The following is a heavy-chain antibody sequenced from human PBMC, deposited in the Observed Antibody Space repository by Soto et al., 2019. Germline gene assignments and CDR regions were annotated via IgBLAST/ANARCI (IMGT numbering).Heavy chain of an antibody. CDR1: GGTFSNYA. V-gene: IGHV1-69*13. D-gene: IGHD5-12*01. CDR2: IIPIFGSA. CDR3: AKDGGKGGYFGNWFDP. Sequence: SVKVSCKASGGTFSNYAITWVRQAPGQGLEWLGRIIPIFGSANYAQKFQGRVTITADESTTTAYMELSSLRSDDTAVYYCAKDGGKGGYFGNWFDPWGQGTLVTVSS. J-gene: IGHJ5*02.